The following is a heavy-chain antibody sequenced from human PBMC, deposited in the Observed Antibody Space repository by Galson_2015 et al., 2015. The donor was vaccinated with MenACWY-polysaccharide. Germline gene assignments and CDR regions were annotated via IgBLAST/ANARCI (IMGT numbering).Heavy chain of an antibody. CDR3: ARRGSTFLPNPSYFFGEDG. J-gene: IGHJ6*02. D-gene: IGHD3-10*01. V-gene: IGHV1-69*13. CDR1: GGTFRKHA. CDR2: IIPFFGSA. Sequence: SVKVSCKAPGGTFRKHAVSWVRQAPGQGLEWMGGIIPFFGSANYAQKFQGRVTITADEPTRTVFLDLSSLRSEDTAVYYCARRGSTFLPNPSYFFGEDGWGQGTTVIVSS.